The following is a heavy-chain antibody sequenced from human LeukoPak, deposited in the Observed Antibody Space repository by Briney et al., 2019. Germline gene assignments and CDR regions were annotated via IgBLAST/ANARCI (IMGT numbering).Heavy chain of an antibody. V-gene: IGHV3-23*01. Sequence: GGSLRLACAASGFTLSNYAMSWVRQAPGKGLEWVSTISGSGGSTYYADSVKGRFTISRDNSKNTLYLQMNSLRAEDTAVYYCAKDHSSGWPDCFDYWGQGALVTVSS. CDR2: ISGSGGST. CDR1: GFTLSNYA. D-gene: IGHD6-19*01. CDR3: AKDHSSGWPDCFDY. J-gene: IGHJ4*02.